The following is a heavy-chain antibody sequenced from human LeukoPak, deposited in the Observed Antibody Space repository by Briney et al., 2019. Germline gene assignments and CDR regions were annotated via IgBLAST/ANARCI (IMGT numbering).Heavy chain of an antibody. V-gene: IGHV1-46*01. CDR2: INPSGGST. CDR1: GYTFTSYY. CDR3: ARDKQQLVVLDY. D-gene: IGHD6-6*01. Sequence: ASVKLSCTASGYTFTSYYMHWVRQSPGQGLEWMGIINPSGGSTSYAHEFQGRVTMTRDTSTSTVYMELSSLRSEDTAVYYCARDKQQLVVLDYWGQGTLVTVSS. J-gene: IGHJ4*02.